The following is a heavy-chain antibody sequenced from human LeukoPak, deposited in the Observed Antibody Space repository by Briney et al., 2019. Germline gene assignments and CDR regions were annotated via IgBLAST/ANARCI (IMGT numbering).Heavy chain of an antibody. D-gene: IGHD2-2*01. J-gene: IGHJ4*02. CDR2: IWYDGSNK. V-gene: IGHV3-33*01. Sequence: GGSLRLSCAASGFTFSSYGMHWVRQAPGKGLEWVAVIWYDGSNKYYADSAKGRFTISRDNSKNTLYLQMNSLRAEDTAVYYCARGPPYCSSTSCYLEYWGQGTLVTVSS. CDR1: GFTFSSYG. CDR3: ARGPPYCSSTSCYLEY.